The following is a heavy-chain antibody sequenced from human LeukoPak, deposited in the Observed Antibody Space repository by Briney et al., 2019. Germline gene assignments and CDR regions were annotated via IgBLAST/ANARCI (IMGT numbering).Heavy chain of an antibody. CDR3: ARRIYCSGVSCYSGGDY. D-gene: IGHD2-15*01. Sequence: ASVKVSCKASGYTFTNYGISWVRQAPGQGLEWMGWISAYNGNTNYAQKLQGRVTMTTDTSTSTAYMELRSLRSDDTAVYYCARRIYCSGVSCYSGGDYWGKGTLVTVSS. J-gene: IGHJ4*02. CDR1: GYTFTNYG. V-gene: IGHV1-18*01. CDR2: ISAYNGNT.